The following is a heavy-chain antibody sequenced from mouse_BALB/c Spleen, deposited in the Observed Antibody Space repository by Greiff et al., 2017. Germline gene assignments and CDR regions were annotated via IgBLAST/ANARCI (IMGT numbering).Heavy chain of an antibody. CDR3: ARGLTDYGFAY. Sequence: EVQLVESGGGLVKPGGSLKLSCAASGFTFSSYAMSWVRQTPEKRLEWVASISSGGSTYYPDSVKGRFTISRDNAKNTLYLQMSSLKSEDTAMYYCARGLTDYGFAYWGQGTLVTVSA. J-gene: IGHJ3*01. CDR1: GFTFSSYA. CDR2: ISSGGST. V-gene: IGHV5-6-5*01. D-gene: IGHD2-4*01.